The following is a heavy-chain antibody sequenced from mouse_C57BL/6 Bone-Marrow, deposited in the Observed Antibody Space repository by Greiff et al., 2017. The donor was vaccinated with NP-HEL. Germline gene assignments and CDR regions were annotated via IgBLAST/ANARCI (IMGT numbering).Heavy chain of an antibody. CDR1: GFTFSSYG. CDR2: ISSGGSYT. D-gene: IGHD2-3*01. J-gene: IGHJ2*01. CDR3: AGDGSY. V-gene: IGHV5-6*01. Sequence: EVMLVESGGDLVKPGGSLKLSCAASGFTFSSYGMSWVRQTPDKRLEWVATISSGGSYTYYPDSVKGRFTISRDNAKNTLYLQMSSLKSEDTAMYYCAGDGSYWGQGTTLTVSS.